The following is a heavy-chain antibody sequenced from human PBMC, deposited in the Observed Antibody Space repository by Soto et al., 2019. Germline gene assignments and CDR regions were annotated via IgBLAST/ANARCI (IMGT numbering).Heavy chain of an antibody. Sequence: QLQLQESGPGLVKPSETLSLTCTVSGGSISSSSYYWGWIRQPPGKGLEWIGSIYYSGSTYYNPSLKSRVTISVDTSKNQFSLKLSSVTAADTAVYYCARHARSTVRLDYWGQGTLVTVSS. J-gene: IGHJ4*02. V-gene: IGHV4-39*01. D-gene: IGHD4-17*01. CDR2: IYYSGST. CDR3: ARHARSTVRLDY. CDR1: GGSISSSSYY.